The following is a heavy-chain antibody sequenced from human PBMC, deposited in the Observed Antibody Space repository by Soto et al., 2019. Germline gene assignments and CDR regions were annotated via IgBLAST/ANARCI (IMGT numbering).Heavy chain of an antibody. CDR1: GFTFSDYT. CDR2: IRSKAYGGTT. J-gene: IGHJ4*02. D-gene: IGHD5-12*01. CDR3: TRDGRYSGYPPPAF. Sequence: PGGSLRLSCTASGFTFSDYTMSWFRQAPGKGLEWVGFIRSKAYGGTTGHAASVKGRFTISRDDSKSIAYLQMNSLKAEDTAVYHCTRDGRYSGYPPPAFWGQGTLVTVSS. V-gene: IGHV3-49*03.